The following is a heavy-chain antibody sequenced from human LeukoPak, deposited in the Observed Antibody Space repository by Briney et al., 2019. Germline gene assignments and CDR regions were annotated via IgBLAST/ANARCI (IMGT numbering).Heavy chain of an antibody. CDR1: GFTFSSYE. J-gene: IGHJ4*02. V-gene: IGHV3-21*01. CDR2: ISFSGTYI. CDR3: ARRASTERGHSYGLDY. Sequence: GGSLRPSCAASGFTFSSYEMNWVRQAPGKGLEWVSSISFSGTYIYYADSLKGRITISRDNARRSLFLQMNSLRAEDTAVYYCARRASTERGHSYGLDYWGQGTLVTVSS. D-gene: IGHD5-18*01.